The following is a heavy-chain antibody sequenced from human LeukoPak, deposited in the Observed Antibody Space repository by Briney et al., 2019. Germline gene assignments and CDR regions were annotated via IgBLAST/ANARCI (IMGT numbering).Heavy chain of an antibody. Sequence: GGSLRLSCAASGFTFSSYGMHWVRQAPGKRLEWVAFIRYDGSNKYYADSVKGRFTISRDNSKNTLYLQMNSLRAEDTAVYYCARGPGAVNYVWGSYRQYYFDYWGQGTLVTVSS. V-gene: IGHV3-30*02. CDR1: GFTFSSYG. J-gene: IGHJ4*02. CDR3: ARGPGAVNYVWGSYRQYYFDY. CDR2: IRYDGSNK. D-gene: IGHD3-16*02.